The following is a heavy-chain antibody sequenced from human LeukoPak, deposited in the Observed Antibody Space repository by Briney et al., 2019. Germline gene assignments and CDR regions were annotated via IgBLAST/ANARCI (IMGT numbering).Heavy chain of an antibody. Sequence: GESLKISCKGSGYSFPSYWITWVRQMPGKGLEWMGSIDPSDSYTNYSPSFQGHVTISADKSISTAYLQWSSLMASDTAMYYCARTYYDILTGYSLSNYWGQGTLVTVSS. CDR2: IDPSDSYT. V-gene: IGHV5-10-1*01. J-gene: IGHJ4*02. CDR1: GYSFPSYW. D-gene: IGHD3-9*01. CDR3: ARTYYDILTGYSLSNY.